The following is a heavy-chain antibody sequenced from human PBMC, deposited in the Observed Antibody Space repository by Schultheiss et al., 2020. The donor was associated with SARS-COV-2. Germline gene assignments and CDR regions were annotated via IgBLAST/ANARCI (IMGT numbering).Heavy chain of an antibody. V-gene: IGHV4-31*03. J-gene: IGHJ5*02. Sequence: SETLSLNCTVSGGSISSGGYYWSWIRQHPGKGLEWIGYIYYSGSTYYNPSLKSRVTISVDTSKNQFSLKLSSVTAADTAVYYCARDGTDETYYYGSGSYYRGFDPWGQGTLVTVSS. CDR3: ARDGTDETYYYGSGSYYRGFDP. D-gene: IGHD3-10*01. CDR2: IYYSGST. CDR1: GGSISSGGYY.